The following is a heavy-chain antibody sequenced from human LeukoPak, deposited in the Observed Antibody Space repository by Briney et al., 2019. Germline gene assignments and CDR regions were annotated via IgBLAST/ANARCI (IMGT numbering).Heavy chain of an antibody. CDR1: GFTFSSHW. CDR2: ISGSGGST. V-gene: IGHV3-23*01. CDR3: AKWCSSTSCQTFDY. J-gene: IGHJ4*02. D-gene: IGHD2-2*01. Sequence: GGSLRLSCAASGFTFSSHWMSWVRQAPGKGLEWVSAISGSGGSTYYADSVKGRFTISRDNSKNTLYLQMNSLRAEDTAVYYCAKWCSSTSCQTFDYWGQGTLVTVSS.